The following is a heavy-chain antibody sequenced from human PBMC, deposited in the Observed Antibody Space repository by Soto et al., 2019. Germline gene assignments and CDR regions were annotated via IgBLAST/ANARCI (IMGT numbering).Heavy chain of an antibody. D-gene: IGHD2-21*02. V-gene: IGHV3-21*01. Sequence: GGSLRLSCAASGFTFSSYSMNWVRQAPGKGLEWVSSISSSSSYIYYADSVKGRFIISRDNAKNSLYLQMNSLRAEDTAVYYCARVGHFCGGDCYSGDYWGQGTLVTVSS. CDR2: ISSSSSYI. CDR3: ARVGHFCGGDCYSGDY. J-gene: IGHJ4*02. CDR1: GFTFSSYS.